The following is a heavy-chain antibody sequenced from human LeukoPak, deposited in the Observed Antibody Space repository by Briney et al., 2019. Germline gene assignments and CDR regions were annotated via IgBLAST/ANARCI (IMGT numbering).Heavy chain of an antibody. Sequence: GGSLRLSCAASGFTFSSYSMNWVRQAPGKGLEWVSSISSRSSYIYYADSVKGRFTISRDNAKNSLYLQMNSLRAEDTAVYYYTRGRGYQVAYWGQGTLVTVSS. CDR2: ISSRSSYI. CDR1: GFTFSSYS. J-gene: IGHJ4*02. V-gene: IGHV3-21*04. CDR3: TRGRGYQVAY. D-gene: IGHD3-10*01.